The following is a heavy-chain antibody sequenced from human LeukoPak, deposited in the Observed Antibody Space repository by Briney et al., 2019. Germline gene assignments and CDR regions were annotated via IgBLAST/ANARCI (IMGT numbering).Heavy chain of an antibody. CDR3: ARAGQGYYYDTSAYYFDY. CDR2: ISAYNGNP. CDR1: GFTFTNYG. Sequence: GASVKVSCKTSGFTFTNYGISWVREAPGQGLEWMGWISAYNGNPVYAPRLQGRATLTTDTSTSTASMELRSLRSDDTAVYYCARAGQGYYYDTSAYYFDYWGQGTLVTVSS. J-gene: IGHJ4*02. D-gene: IGHD3-22*01. V-gene: IGHV1-18*01.